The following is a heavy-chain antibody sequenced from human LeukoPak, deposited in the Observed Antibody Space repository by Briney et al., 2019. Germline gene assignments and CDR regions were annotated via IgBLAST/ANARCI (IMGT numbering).Heavy chain of an antibody. D-gene: IGHD6-6*01. CDR3: TREHSSSSGS. CDR1: GGSISSSSHH. J-gene: IGHJ4*02. CDR2: IYYSGTT. Sequence: SETLSLTSTVSGGSISSSSHHWGWIRQPPGKGLEWIGSIYYSGTTYYSPSLKSRVTISVDTSKNQFSLKLTSVTAADTAVYYCTREHSSSSGSWGQGTLVTVSS. V-gene: IGHV4-39*01.